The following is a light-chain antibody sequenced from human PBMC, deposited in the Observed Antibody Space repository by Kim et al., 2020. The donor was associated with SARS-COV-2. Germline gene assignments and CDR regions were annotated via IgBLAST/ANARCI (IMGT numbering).Light chain of an antibody. CDR3: QQYGSS. Sequence: TLSLSPGERATLSYRASQSLSSNFLAWYQQKPGQAPRLLIYGASNRATDIPDRFSGSGSGTDFTLTISRLEPEDSAVYYCQQYGSSFGQGTKLEI. J-gene: IGKJ2*01. V-gene: IGKV3-20*01. CDR2: GAS. CDR1: QSLSSNF.